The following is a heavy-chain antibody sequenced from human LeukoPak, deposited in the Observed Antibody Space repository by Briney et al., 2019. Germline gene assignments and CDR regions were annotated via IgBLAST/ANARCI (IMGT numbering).Heavy chain of an antibody. Sequence: SETLSLTCTVSGGSISSYYWSWIRQPPGKGLEWIGYIYYSGSTNYNPSLKSRVTISVDTSKNQFPLKLSSVTAADAAVYYCARRITVANWFDPWGQGTLVTVSS. CDR2: IYYSGST. V-gene: IGHV4-59*08. D-gene: IGHD4-23*01. J-gene: IGHJ5*02. CDR1: GGSISSYY. CDR3: ARRITVANWFDP.